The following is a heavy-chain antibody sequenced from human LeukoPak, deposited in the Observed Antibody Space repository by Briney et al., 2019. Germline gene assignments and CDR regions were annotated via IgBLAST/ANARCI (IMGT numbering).Heavy chain of an antibody. CDR1: GGSTSSYY. V-gene: IGHV4-4*09. Sequence: SETLSLTCTVSGGSTSSYYWSWIRQPPGKGLEWIGYIYTSGSTNYNPSLKSRVTISVDTSKNQFSLKLSSVTAADTAVYYCARRGSSSSWFDPWGQGTLVTVSS. CDR3: ARRGSSSSWFDP. CDR2: IYTSGST. D-gene: IGHD6-6*01. J-gene: IGHJ5*02.